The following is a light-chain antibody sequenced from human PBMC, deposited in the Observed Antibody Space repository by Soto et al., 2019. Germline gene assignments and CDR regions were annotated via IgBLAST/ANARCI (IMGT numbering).Light chain of an antibody. CDR1: QTVNNNY. CDR2: GAS. J-gene: IGKJ1*01. Sequence: EIVLTQPPGPLSVSPGDRVTLSCRASQTVNNNYLAWYQQKPGQAPRLLIYGASTPATGTPARLSGSGSGTHFALTVSRMEPEDFAVYYCQQYGGSAPWTFGPGTKVDMK. CDR3: QQYGGSAPWT. V-gene: IGKV3-20*01.